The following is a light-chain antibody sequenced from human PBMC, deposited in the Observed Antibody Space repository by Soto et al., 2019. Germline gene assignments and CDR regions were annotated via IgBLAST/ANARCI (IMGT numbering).Light chain of an antibody. CDR1: RSVNNF. CDR2: DAS. CDR3: HQRAGWPPT. Sequence: EIVLTQSPVTLSLSPGEIATLSCRASRSVNNFVAWYQEKPGQAPSLLIYDASNRASDIPDRFSGSGSVTDFTLTISSLEHEDFAVYYCHQRAGWPPTFGGGTRVEIK. J-gene: IGKJ4*01. V-gene: IGKV3-11*01.